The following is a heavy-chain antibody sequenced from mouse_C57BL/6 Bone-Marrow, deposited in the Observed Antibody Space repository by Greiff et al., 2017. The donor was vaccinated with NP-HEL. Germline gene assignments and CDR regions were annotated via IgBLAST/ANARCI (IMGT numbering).Heavy chain of an antibody. CDR3: ARGPWLLRSYAMDY. D-gene: IGHD2-3*01. CDR2: IHPNSGST. Sequence: QVQLKQPGAELVKPGASVKLSCKASGYTFTSYWMHWVKQRPGQGLEWIGMIHPNSGSTNYNEKFKSKATLTVDKSSSTAYMQLSSLTSEDSAVYYCARGPWLLRSYAMDYWGQGTSVTVSS. V-gene: IGHV1-64*01. J-gene: IGHJ4*01. CDR1: GYTFTSYW.